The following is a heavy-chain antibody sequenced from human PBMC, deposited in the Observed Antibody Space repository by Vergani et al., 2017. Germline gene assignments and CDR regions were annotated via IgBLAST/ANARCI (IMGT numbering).Heavy chain of an antibody. Sequence: QVQLQESGPGLVKPSQTMSLTCTVSGGSISSGGYYWSWIRQHPGKGLEWIGYIYYSGSTYYNPSLKSRVTISVDTSKNQFSLKLSSVTAADTAVYYCARSGNWNSYWYFDLWGRGTLVTVSS. CDR1: GGSISSGGYY. D-gene: IGHD1-1*01. V-gene: IGHV4-31*03. CDR2: IYYSGST. CDR3: ARSGNWNSYWYFDL. J-gene: IGHJ2*01.